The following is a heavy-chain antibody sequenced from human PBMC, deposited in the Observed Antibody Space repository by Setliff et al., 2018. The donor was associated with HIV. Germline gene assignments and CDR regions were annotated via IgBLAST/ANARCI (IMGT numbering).Heavy chain of an antibody. CDR1: GFRFSDYA. CDR3: AKAPLTIVATGGEDC. Sequence: SCAPSGFRFSDYALNWVRQSPGKGLEWVSAISSGGGTYYADFVKGRFTISRDNSKNTLYLQMNSLRAEDTAVYYCAKAPLTIVATGGEDCWGQGTLVTVSS. D-gene: IGHD6-13*01. CDR2: ISSGGGT. J-gene: IGHJ4*02. V-gene: IGHV3-23*01.